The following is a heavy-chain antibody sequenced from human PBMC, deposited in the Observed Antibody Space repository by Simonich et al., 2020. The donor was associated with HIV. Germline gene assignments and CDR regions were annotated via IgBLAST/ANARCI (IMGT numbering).Heavy chain of an antibody. D-gene: IGHD2-2*01. J-gene: IGHJ4*02. Sequence: QVQLQQWGAGLLKPSETLSLTCAVYGGSFSGSYWSWIRQPPGKGQEWIGEINHSADTNCNPSLNSRVTISVDTSKNQFSLKLSSVTAADTAVYYCARGFYQRLYYFDYWGQGTLVTVSS. CDR1: GGSFSGSY. CDR2: INHSADT. V-gene: IGHV4-34*01. CDR3: ARGFYQRLYYFDY.